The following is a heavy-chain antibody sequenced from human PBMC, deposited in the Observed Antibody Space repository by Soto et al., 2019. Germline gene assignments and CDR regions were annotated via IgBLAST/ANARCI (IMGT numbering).Heavy chain of an antibody. Sequence: VSVNVYCKAAVYSYTIYGIGWVRQAPGQGLEWMGWISAYNGNTNYAQKLQGRVTMTTDTPTSTAYMELRSLRSDDTAVYYCARVMSGYGDYEQVDYCGQGTLVTGSS. D-gene: IGHD4-17*01. CDR2: ISAYNGNT. CDR1: VYSYTIYG. J-gene: IGHJ4*02. CDR3: ARVMSGYGDYEQVDY. V-gene: IGHV1-18*01.